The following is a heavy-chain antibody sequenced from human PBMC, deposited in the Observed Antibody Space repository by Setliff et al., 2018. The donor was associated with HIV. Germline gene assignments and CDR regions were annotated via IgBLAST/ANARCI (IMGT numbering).Heavy chain of an antibody. CDR1: GYTFTGYY. V-gene: IGHV1-2*02. J-gene: IGHJ6*03. D-gene: IGHD3-10*01. CDR3: ARDRVELLDFGELNYMDV. Sequence: GASVKVSCKASGYTFTGYYIHWVRQAPGQGLEWMGWIIPNSDDTNYAQKFQGRVTMTRDTSISTAYMEMSRLRSDDTAVYYCARDRVELLDFGELNYMDVWGKGTTVTVSS. CDR2: IIPNSDDT.